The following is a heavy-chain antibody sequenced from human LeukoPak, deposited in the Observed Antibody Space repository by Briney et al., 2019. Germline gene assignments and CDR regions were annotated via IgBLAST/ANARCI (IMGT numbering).Heavy chain of an antibody. CDR3: ARPGIGYSYTIDY. D-gene: IGHD5-18*01. Sequence: GASVKVSCKASGYTFTGYYMNWVRQAPGQRLEWMGWIKPNSGGTNYAQKFQGRVTMTRDTSISTAYMELCRLRSDDTDVYYSARPGIGYSYTIDYWGQGTLVTVSS. CDR1: GYTFTGYY. V-gene: IGHV1-2*02. J-gene: IGHJ4*02. CDR2: IKPNSGGT.